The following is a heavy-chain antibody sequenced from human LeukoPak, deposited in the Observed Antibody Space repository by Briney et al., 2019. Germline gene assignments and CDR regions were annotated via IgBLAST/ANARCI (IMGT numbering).Heavy chain of an antibody. CDR3: ARGHEDCTNGVCYSDDWYFDL. CDR1: GGSISSYY. CDR2: IYTSGST. D-gene: IGHD2-8*01. J-gene: IGHJ2*01. Sequence: SETLSLTCTVSGGSISSYYWSWIRQPAGKGLEWIGRIYTSGSTNYNPSLKSRVTMSVDTSKNQFSLKLSSVTAADTAVYYCARGHEDCTNGVCYSDDWYFDLWGRGTLVTVSS. V-gene: IGHV4-4*07.